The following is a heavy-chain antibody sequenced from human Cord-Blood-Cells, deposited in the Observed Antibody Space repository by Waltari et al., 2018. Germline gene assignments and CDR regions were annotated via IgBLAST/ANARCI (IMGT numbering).Heavy chain of an antibody. CDR2: IVPIFCTA. CDR1: GGTFCSYA. J-gene: IGHJ1*01. V-gene: IGHV1-69*01. Sequence: QVKLVQSGAEVKKPGSSVKVACKASGGTFCSYAISWVRLAPGQGLEWMGGIVPIFCTANYAQKFQGRVTITADESTSTAYMELGRLRSEDTAVYYCARDGQGSGSYVQHWGQGTLVTVSS. D-gene: IGHD3-10*01. CDR3: ARDGQGSGSYVQH.